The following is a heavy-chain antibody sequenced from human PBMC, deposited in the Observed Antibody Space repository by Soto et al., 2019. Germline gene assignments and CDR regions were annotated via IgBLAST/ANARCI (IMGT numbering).Heavy chain of an antibody. CDR1: DASISSSNW. CDR3: ASIGAGVTSAFDI. CDR2: IYHTGNS. V-gene: IGHV4-4*02. J-gene: IGHJ3*02. D-gene: IGHD2-21*02. Sequence: QVQLQESSPGLVKPSGTLSLICTVSDASISSSNWWSWVRQPPGKGLEWIGEIYHTGNSNYNPSFKSRVTMSVDKSKNQLSLKLRSVTAADTAVYYCASIGAGVTSAFDIWGQGTMVTVSS.